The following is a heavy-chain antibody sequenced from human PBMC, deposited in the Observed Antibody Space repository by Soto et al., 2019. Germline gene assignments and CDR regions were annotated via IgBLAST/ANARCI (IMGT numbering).Heavy chain of an antibody. V-gene: IGHV1-18*01. D-gene: IGHD6-6*01. J-gene: IGHJ5*02. CDR2: ISTYDGNT. Sequence: QVQLVQSGAGVKKPGASVKVSCKASGYTFFTYGITWVRQAPGQGLEWMGWISTYDGNTDYAQKLQGRVTMTTDTSTRTAYMELRSLRSDDTAVYYCARKSSSSSWFDPWGQGTLVTVSS. CDR1: GYTFFTYG. CDR3: ARKSSSSSWFDP.